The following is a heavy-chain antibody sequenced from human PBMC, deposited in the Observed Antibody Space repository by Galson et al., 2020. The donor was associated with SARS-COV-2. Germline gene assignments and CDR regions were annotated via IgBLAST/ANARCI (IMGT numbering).Heavy chain of an antibody. Sequence: GESLKISCKGSGYSFADYWIGWVRQMPGKGLQWLGVIYPGDSYTIYSPSFQGQVTVSADKSINTAYLQWSSLEASDNAMYYCARHGASDGWYEGIDYWGQGTLVTVSS. J-gene: IGHJ4*02. CDR2: IYPGDSYT. CDR1: GYSFADYW. CDR3: ARHGASDGWYEGIDY. V-gene: IGHV5-51*01. D-gene: IGHD6-19*01.